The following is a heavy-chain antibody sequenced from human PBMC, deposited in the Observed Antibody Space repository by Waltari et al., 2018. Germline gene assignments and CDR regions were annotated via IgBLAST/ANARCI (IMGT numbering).Heavy chain of an antibody. CDR2: AFHSGSA. D-gene: IGHD6-19*01. Sequence: QVQLQESGPGLVKPSETLSLTCTVSGGSMSSHYWSWIRQPPGKGLEWTGFAFHSGSADYNPSLKSRVTISVDTSNRQFSLKLSSMTSADTAIYYCASSSGWYYWYDYLGQGTLVTVSA. V-gene: IGHV4-59*11. CDR1: GGSMSSHY. CDR3: ASSSGWYYWYDY. J-gene: IGHJ4*02.